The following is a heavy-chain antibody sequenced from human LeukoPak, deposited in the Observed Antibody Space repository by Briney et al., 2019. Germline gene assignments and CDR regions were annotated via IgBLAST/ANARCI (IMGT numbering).Heavy chain of an antibody. CDR3: AKSVYSSGWSTFDY. J-gene: IGHJ4*02. Sequence: GGSLRLSCAASGFTFNNYAMTWVRQAPGKGLEWVSGISGSGGTTYYAGSVKGRFTISRDNSRNTLYLQMDSLRAEDTAIYYCAKSVYSSGWSTFDYWGQGTLVTVSS. D-gene: IGHD6-19*01. CDR1: GFTFNNYA. CDR2: ISGSGGTT. V-gene: IGHV3-23*01.